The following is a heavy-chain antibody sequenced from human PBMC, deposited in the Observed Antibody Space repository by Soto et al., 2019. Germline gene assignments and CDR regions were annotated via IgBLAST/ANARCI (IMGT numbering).Heavy chain of an antibody. J-gene: IGHJ1*01. Sequence: EVQLLESGGVLVQPGGSLRLSCAASGFTFSSYAMSWVRQAPGKGLEWVSTISGSGVTTYYADSVKGRFTISRDNSKHTLYLQMNSLRAEDTAVYYCAKDQPAAVAEYFQHWGQGTLVTVSS. CDR2: ISGSGVTT. CDR3: AKDQPAAVAEYFQH. CDR1: GFTFSSYA. V-gene: IGHV3-23*01. D-gene: IGHD2-2*01.